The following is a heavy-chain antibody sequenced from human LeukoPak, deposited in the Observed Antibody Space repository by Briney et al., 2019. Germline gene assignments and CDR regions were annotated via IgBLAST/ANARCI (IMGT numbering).Heavy chain of an antibody. V-gene: IGHV5-51*01. D-gene: IGHD3-3*01. CDR1: GYNFTSYW. Sequence: GESLKISCKGSGYNFTSYWIGWVRQMPGKGLEWMGIIYPGDSDTRYSPSFQGQVTISADKSISTAYLQWSSLKASDTAMYYCARQEWFRSNWFDPWGQGTLVTVSS. J-gene: IGHJ5*02. CDR3: ARQEWFRSNWFDP. CDR2: IYPGDSDT.